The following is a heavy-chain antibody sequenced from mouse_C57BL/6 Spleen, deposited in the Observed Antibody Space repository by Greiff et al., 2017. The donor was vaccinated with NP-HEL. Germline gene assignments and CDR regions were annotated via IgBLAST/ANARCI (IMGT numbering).Heavy chain of an antibody. V-gene: IGHV1-69*01. CDR2: IDPSDSYT. Sequence: VQLQQPGAELVMPGASVKLSCKASGYTFTSYWMHWVKQWPGQGLEWIGEIDPSDSYTNYNQKFKGKSTLTVDKSSSTAYMQLSSLTSEDAAVYYWARSYGYYGGAMDYWGQGTSVTVSS. D-gene: IGHD2-3*01. J-gene: IGHJ4*01. CDR1: GYTFTSYW. CDR3: ARSYGYYGGAMDY.